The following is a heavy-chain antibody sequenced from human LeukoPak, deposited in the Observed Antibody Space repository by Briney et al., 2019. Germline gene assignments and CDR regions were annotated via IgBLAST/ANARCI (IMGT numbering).Heavy chain of an antibody. CDR1: GSTFSSYA. D-gene: IGHD6-6*01. CDR2: IIPIFGTA. J-gene: IGHJ4*02. V-gene: IGHV1-69*13. Sequence: SVKVSCKASGSTFSSYAINWVRQAPGQGLEWMGGIIPIFGTANYAQKFQGRVTITADESTSTAYMELSSLRSEDTAVYYCARELFGSSSPYFDYWGQGTLVTVSS. CDR3: ARELFGSSSPYFDY.